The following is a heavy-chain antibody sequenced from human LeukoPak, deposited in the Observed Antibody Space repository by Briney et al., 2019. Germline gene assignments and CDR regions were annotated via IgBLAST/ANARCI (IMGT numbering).Heavy chain of an antibody. CDR1: GFTFSSYA. D-gene: IGHD6-19*01. CDR2: ISYDGSNK. Sequence: PGGSLRLSSAASGFTFSSYAMHWVRQAPGKGLEWVAVISYDGSNKYYADSVKGRFTISRDNSKNTLYLQMNSLRAEDTAVYYCARDALSQEWLVPYYYYGMDVWGQGTTVTVSS. J-gene: IGHJ6*02. CDR3: ARDALSQEWLVPYYYYGMDV. V-gene: IGHV3-30-3*01.